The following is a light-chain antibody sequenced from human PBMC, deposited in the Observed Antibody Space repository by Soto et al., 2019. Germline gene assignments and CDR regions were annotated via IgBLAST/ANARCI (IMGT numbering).Light chain of an antibody. J-gene: IGKJ2*01. Sequence: DIQMTQSPSSLSASVGDRVTITCRASQSISSYLNWYQQKPGKAPKLLIYAASSLQSGVPSRFSSSGSGTDFTLTISSLQHEDFATYYCQQSYSTPPYTFGQGTKLEIK. CDR2: AAS. CDR1: QSISSY. V-gene: IGKV1-39*01. CDR3: QQSYSTPPYT.